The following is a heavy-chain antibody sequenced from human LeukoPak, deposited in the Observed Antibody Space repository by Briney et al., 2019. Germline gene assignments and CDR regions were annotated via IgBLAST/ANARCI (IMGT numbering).Heavy chain of an antibody. V-gene: IGHV3-23*01. D-gene: IGHD1-26*01. CDR1: GFTFSNYA. CDR3: TTYSRSLDY. J-gene: IGHJ4*02. CDR2: ITGGGGST. Sequence: GGSLRLSCAASGFTFSNYAMSWVRQAPGKGLEWVSTITGGGGSTYYADSVKGRLTISRGDFKNTLYLQMSSLRDEDTAVYYCTTYSRSLDYWGQGTLVTVSS.